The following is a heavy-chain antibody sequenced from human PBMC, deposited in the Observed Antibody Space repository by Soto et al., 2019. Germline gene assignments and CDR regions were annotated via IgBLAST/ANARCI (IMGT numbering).Heavy chain of an antibody. Sequence: EVQLVESGGGLVKPGGSLRLSCAASGFTVSNAWMSWVRQAPGKGLEWVGRIKSNTDGGTTDYAAPVKGRFTISRDDSKNPLYLQMNRRTADDTAVYYCPTEAPYYYDSSGYYYFDYWGQGTLVTVSS. CDR1: GFTVSNAW. V-gene: IGHV3-15*01. J-gene: IGHJ4*02. CDR2: IKSNTDGGTT. CDR3: PTEAPYYYDSSGYYYFDY. D-gene: IGHD3-22*01.